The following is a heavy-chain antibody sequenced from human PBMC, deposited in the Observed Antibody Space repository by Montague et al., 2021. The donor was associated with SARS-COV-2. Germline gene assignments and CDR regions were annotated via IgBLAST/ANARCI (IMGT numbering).Heavy chain of an antibody. CDR1: GGSINNYY. Sequence: SETLSLTCSVSGGSINNYYWGWVRQSPGKGLEWIGYIYYSGSVTTSYNPSLKSRVSISVDTSENQFSLKLSSVTAADTAVYYCARGRTVTTFYYYYYGMDVWGQGTTVTVSS. D-gene: IGHD4-17*01. V-gene: IGHV4-59*12. J-gene: IGHJ6*02. CDR2: IYYSGSVTT. CDR3: ARGRTVTTFYYYYYGMDV.